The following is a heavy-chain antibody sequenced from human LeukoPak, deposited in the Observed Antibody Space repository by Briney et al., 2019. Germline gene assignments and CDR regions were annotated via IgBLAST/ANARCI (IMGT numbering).Heavy chain of an antibody. CDR3: ARDRATMIVVVNLRPPFFDY. CDR1: GFDFSTYA. J-gene: IGHJ4*02. V-gene: IGHV3-23*01. D-gene: IGHD3-22*01. CDR2: ISGSGDTT. Sequence: PGGSLRLSCAASGFDFSTYAMSWVRQAPGKGLEWVSGISGSGDTTYYADSVKGRFTISRDNSKNTLYLQMNSLRAEDTAVYYCARDRATMIVVVNLRPPFFDYWGQGTLVTVSS.